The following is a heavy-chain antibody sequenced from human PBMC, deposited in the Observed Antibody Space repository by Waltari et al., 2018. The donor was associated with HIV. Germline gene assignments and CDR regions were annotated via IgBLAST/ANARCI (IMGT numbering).Heavy chain of an antibody. CDR2: LSGSGDTT. CDR1: GFTFSYYG. CDR3: AKRVPLGLRGFTPNWVDP. V-gene: IGHV3-23*01. D-gene: IGHD3-10*01. Sequence: EVQLLESGGGLVQPGGSLRLSCSASGFTFSYYGMSWVRQAPGKGLEWVSFLSGSGDTTSYADSVKGRFIISRDNARNTLYLQMNNLSAEDTAVYYCAKRVPLGLRGFTPNWVDPWGQGTLVTVSS. J-gene: IGHJ5*02.